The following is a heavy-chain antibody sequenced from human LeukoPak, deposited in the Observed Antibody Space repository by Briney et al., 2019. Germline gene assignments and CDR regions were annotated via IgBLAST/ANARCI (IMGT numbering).Heavy chain of an antibody. V-gene: IGHV3-21*01. CDR2: ISSSSSYI. Sequence: GGSLRLSCAASGFTFSSYSMNWVRQAPGKGLEWVSSISSSSSYIYYADSVKGRFTISRDNAKNSLYLQMNSLRAEDTAVYYCATSGWYGGDFDAFDIWGQGTMVTVSS. D-gene: IGHD6-19*01. CDR1: GFTFSSYS. J-gene: IGHJ3*02. CDR3: ATSGWYGGDFDAFDI.